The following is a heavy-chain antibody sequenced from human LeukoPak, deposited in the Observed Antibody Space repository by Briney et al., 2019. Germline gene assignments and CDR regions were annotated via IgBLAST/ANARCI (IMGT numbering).Heavy chain of an antibody. CDR3: ARSPGDGRPY. CDR2: INHSGST. D-gene: IGHD2-21*02. Sequence: SETLSLTCAVYGGYFSGYYWSWIRQPPGKGLEWIGEINHSGSTNYNPSLKSRVTISVDTSKNQFSLKLSSVTAADTAVYYCARSPGDGRPYWGQGTLVTVSS. J-gene: IGHJ4*02. V-gene: IGHV4-34*01. CDR1: GGYFSGYY.